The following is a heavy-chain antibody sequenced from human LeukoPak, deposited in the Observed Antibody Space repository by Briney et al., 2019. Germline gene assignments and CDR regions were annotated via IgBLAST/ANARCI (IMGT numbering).Heavy chain of an antibody. CDR3: ARVTKLGILVDY. Sequence: SETLSLTCSVSGGSISSGSYYWSWIRQHPGKGLEWIGYIYYSGSTYYNPSLKSRVAISEDTSKNQFSLKLSSVTAADTAVYYCARVTKLGILVDYWGQGTLVTVSS. J-gene: IGHJ4*02. CDR1: GGSISSGSYY. D-gene: IGHD7-27*01. CDR2: IYYSGST. V-gene: IGHV4-31*03.